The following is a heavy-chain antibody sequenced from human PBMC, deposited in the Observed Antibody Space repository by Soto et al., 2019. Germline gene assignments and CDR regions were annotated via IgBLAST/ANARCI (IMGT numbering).Heavy chain of an antibody. D-gene: IGHD3-22*01. CDR1: GFTFSSYA. J-gene: IGHJ3*02. Sequence: GGSLRLSCAASGFTFSSYAMHLVRQAPGKGLEWVAVISYDGSNKYYADSVKGRFTISRDNSKNTLYLQMNSLRAEDTAVYYCARESSGYYDAFDIWGQGTMVTVSS. V-gene: IGHV3-30*04. CDR3: ARESSGYYDAFDI. CDR2: ISYDGSNK.